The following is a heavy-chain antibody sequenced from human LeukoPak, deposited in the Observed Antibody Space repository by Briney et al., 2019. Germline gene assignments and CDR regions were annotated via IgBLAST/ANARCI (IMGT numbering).Heavy chain of an antibody. D-gene: IGHD2-21*02. V-gene: IGHV3-74*01. CDR1: EFNFFSYG. Sequence: PGGSLRLSCVASEFNFFSYGMQWVRQAPGKGLVWVSRIFADGSTISYADSVKGRFTVSRDNAKNTLYLQMDSLRAEDTAVYYCARELPREVTLDYWGQGTLVTVSP. CDR3: ARELPREVTLDY. J-gene: IGHJ4*01. CDR2: IFADGSTI.